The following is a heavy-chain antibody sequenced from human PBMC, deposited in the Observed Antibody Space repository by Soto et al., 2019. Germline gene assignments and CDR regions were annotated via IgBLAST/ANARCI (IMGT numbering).Heavy chain of an antibody. CDR1: GYSFTSYW. CDR2: IYPGDSDT. Sequence: EVQLVQSGAEVKKPGESLKISCKGSGYSFTSYWIGWVRQMPGKGLEWMGIIYPGDSDTRYSPSFQGQVTISADKSISTAYLQWSSLKASDTAMYYCARGPYYCTNGVCYTGWFDPWGQGTLVTVSS. CDR3: ARGPYYCTNGVCYTGWFDP. J-gene: IGHJ5*02. V-gene: IGHV5-51*03. D-gene: IGHD2-8*01.